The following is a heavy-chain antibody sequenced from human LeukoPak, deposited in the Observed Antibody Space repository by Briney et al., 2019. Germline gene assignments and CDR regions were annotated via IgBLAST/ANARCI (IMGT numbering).Heavy chain of an antibody. CDR3: AREAVNYDFWSGYPDY. D-gene: IGHD3-3*01. CDR1: GFTFSSYW. CDR2: IKQDGSEK. V-gene: IGHV3-7*01. J-gene: IGHJ4*02. Sequence: PGGSLRLSCAASGFTFSSYWMSWVRQAPGKGLEWVANIKQDGSEKYYVDSVKGRFTISRDNARNSLYLQMNSLRAEDTAVYYCAREAVNYDFWSGYPDYWGQGTLVTVSS.